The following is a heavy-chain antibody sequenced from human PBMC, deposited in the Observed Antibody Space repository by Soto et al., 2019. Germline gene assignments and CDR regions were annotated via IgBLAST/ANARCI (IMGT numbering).Heavy chain of an antibody. CDR3: ARRYPRNRGYSYGHANEYYYYGMDV. V-gene: IGHV4-39*01. J-gene: IGHJ6*02. CDR1: GGSISSSSYY. D-gene: IGHD5-18*01. CDR2: IYYSGST. Sequence: SETLSLTCTVSGGSISSSSYYWGWIRQPPGKGLEWIGSIYYSGSTYYNPSLKSRVTISVDTSKNQFSLKLSSVTAADTAVYYCARRYPRNRGYSYGHANEYYYYGMDVWGQGTTVTVSS.